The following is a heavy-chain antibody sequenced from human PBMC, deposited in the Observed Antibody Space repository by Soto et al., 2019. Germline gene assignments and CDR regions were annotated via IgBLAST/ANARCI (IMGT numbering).Heavy chain of an antibody. CDR3: AIERAHRAAAGHFDH. CDR1: GGSISSGDYY. Sequence: SETLSLTCTVSGGSISSGDYYCSWIRQPPGKGLELIGYIYYSVSTYYNPSLKSRVTISVDTSKNQFSLKLSSVTAADTAVYYCAIERAHRAAAGHFDHWGKGTLVTVSS. CDR2: IYYSVST. V-gene: IGHV4-30-4*01. J-gene: IGHJ4*02. D-gene: IGHD6-13*01.